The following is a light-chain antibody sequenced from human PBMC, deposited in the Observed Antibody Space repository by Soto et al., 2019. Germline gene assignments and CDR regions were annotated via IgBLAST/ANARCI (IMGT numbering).Light chain of an antibody. J-gene: IGKJ3*01. V-gene: IGKV1-5*01. CDR2: DAS. Sequence: DIQMTQSPSTLSASVGDRVTITCRASQSISDWLAWYQQKPGKAPKLLIYDASSLESGVPSRFSGSGSGTEFTLTISSLQPDDFATYHCQQYNSYSFSFGPGNKVD. CDR1: QSISDW. CDR3: QQYNSYSFS.